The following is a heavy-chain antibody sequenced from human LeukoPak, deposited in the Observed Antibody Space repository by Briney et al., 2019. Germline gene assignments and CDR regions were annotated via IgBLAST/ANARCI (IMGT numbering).Heavy chain of an antibody. CDR3: AKGRGYSNGWGSYDYGMDV. CDR1: GASFSKYD. J-gene: IGHJ6*02. Sequence: SQTLSLTFAVYGASFSKYDWSWIRQPPGKGLEWIGEINQSGSTNHSPSLKSRVTISLDTSKNQFSLKLNSVTAADTAVYYCAKGRGYSNGWGSYDYGMDVWGQATTVAVSS. V-gene: IGHV4-34*01. D-gene: IGHD6-19*01. CDR2: INQSGST.